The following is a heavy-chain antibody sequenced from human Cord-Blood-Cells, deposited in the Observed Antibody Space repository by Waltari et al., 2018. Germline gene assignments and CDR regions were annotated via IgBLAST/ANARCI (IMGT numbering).Heavy chain of an antibody. CDR2: INPNSGGT. J-gene: IGHJ3*02. CDR3: ASPTGDRAFDI. V-gene: IGHV1-2*06. CDR1: GYTFTGYY. Sequence: QVQLVQSGAEVKKPGASVKVSCKASGYTFTGYYMHWVRQAPGQGLEWMGRINPNSGGTNSAQKFQGRVTMTRDTSISTAYMELSRLRSDDTAVYYCASPTGDRAFDIWCQGIMVTVSS. D-gene: IGHD7-27*01.